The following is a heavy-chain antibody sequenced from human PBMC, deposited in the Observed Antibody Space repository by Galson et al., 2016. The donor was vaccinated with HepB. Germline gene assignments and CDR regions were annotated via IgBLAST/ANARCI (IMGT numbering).Heavy chain of an antibody. V-gene: IGHV3-48*02. CDR1: GFPLRTYS. D-gene: IGHD3-16*01. J-gene: IGHJ5*02. CDR2: MSSSGTYE. CDR3: SSPVAPERGRYVL. Sequence: LRLPCAASGFPLRTYSITWFRQAPGQGPGWVSYMSSSGTYENYTYSVKGRFNISRDNAKNSLYLQMNSLRDEDTAVYYRSSPVAPERGRYVLWGQGTLVTVSS.